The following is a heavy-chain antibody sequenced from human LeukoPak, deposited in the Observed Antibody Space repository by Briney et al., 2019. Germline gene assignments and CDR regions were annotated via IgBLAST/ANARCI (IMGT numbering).Heavy chain of an antibody. CDR3: ARDRELGY. D-gene: IGHD3-10*01. V-gene: IGHV4-31*03. CDR1: GGSISSGGYY. Sequence: KSSETLSLTCTVSGGSISSGGYYWSWIRQHPGKGLEWIGYIYYSGSTYYNPSLKSRVTISADTSKNQFSLKLTSVTAADTAVYYCARDRELGYWGQGTLVTVSS. J-gene: IGHJ4*02. CDR2: IYYSGST.